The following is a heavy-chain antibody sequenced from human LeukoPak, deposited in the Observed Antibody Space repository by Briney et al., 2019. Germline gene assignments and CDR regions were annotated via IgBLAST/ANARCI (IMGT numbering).Heavy chain of an antibody. J-gene: IGHJ4*02. Sequence: GGSLRLSCAASGFTFNTYAMSWVRQAPGKGLEGVSAISDSGVTTSYADSVRGRFTISRDNSRNTLYLQMNSPRADDTAVYYCAKVRGRVVAPDFGYYFDYWGQGTLVTVSS. CDR1: GFTFNTYA. CDR3: AKVRGRVVAPDFGYYFDY. V-gene: IGHV3-23*01. D-gene: IGHD2-15*01. CDR2: ISDSGVTT.